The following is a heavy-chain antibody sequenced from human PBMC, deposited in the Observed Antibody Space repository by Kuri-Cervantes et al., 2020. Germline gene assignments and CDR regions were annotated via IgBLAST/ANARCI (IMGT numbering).Heavy chain of an antibody. V-gene: IGHV1-2*04. CDR2: INPNSGGT. J-gene: IGHJ6*02. CDR1: GYTLTELS. Sequence: ASVKVSCKVSGYTLTELSMHWVRQAPGQGLEWMGWINPNSGGTNYAQKFQGWVTMTRDTSISTAYMELSRLRSDDTAVYYCARDRTLWFGTGYGMDVWGQGTTVTAP. CDR3: ARDRTLWFGTGYGMDV. D-gene: IGHD3-10*01.